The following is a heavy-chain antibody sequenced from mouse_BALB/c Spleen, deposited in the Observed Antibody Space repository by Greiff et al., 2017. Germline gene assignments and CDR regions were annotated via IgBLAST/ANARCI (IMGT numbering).Heavy chain of an antibody. J-gene: IGHJ4*01. CDR1: GFAFSRYW. CDR2: INPDSSTI. D-gene: IGHD1-1*01. CDR3: ARYYYGSSYDYAMDY. Sequence: EVMLVEPGGGLVQPGGSLKLSCAASGFAFSRYWMSGVRRAPGKGLEWIGEINPDSSTINYTPSLKDKFIISRDNAKNTLYLQMSKVRSEDTALYYCARYYYGSSYDYAMDYWGQGTSVTVSS. V-gene: IGHV4-1*02.